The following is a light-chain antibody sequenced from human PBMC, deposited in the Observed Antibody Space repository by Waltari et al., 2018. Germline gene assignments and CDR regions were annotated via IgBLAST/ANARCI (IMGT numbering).Light chain of an antibody. CDR2: AFS. CDR3: QSYDSSLSAV. V-gene: IGLV1-40*01. Sequence: QSVLTQPPSVSGAPGHSVTISCTGSRSNIGAGYAVHWYQQLPGAAPKPLIYAFSNRPSRVPDRFSGSKSGTSASLAINGLQAEDDAVYYCQSYDSSLSAVFGGGTKVTVL. CDR1: RSNIGAGYA. J-gene: IGLJ3*02.